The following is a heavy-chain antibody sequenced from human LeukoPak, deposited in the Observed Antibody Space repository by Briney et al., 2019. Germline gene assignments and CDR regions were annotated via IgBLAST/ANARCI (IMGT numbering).Heavy chain of an antibody. CDR1: GITFTNYA. CDR3: ANARWFPDS. V-gene: IGHV3-23*01. Sequence: PGGSLRLSCATSGITFTNYAMSWVRQAPGKGLEWVSGISDSGDGTYYADSVKGRFTISIDKSKNTLYLQMNSLRAEDTAVYFCANARWFPDSWGQGTLVTVSS. J-gene: IGHJ5*02. D-gene: IGHD4-23*01. CDR2: ISDSGDGT.